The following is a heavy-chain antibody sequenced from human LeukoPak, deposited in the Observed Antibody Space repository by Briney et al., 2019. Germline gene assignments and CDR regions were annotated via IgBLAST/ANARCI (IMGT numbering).Heavy chain of an antibody. CDR3: VRDMKGADYSNYYDY. D-gene: IGHD4-11*01. V-gene: IGHV4-39*02. CDR2: IYYSGST. Sequence: PSETLSLTCTVSGGSISSSSYYWGWIRQPPGKGLEWIGSIYYSGSTYYNPSLKSRVTISVDTSKNQFSLKLSSVTAADTAVYYCVRDMKGADYSNYYDYWGQGTLVTVPS. J-gene: IGHJ4*02. CDR1: GGSISSSSYY.